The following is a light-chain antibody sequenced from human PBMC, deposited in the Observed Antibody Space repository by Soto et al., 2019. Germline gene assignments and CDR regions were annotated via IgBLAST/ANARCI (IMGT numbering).Light chain of an antibody. CDR3: GSYTTSSTLV. CDR2: DVS. Sequence: QSVLTQPASVSGSPGQSITISCTGTSSDVGAYNYVSWYQQHPGKAPKRMIYDVSNRPSGVSNRFSGSKSGNTASLTISGLQAEDEADYYCGSYTTSSTLVFGTGTKVTAL. V-gene: IGLV2-14*01. CDR1: SSDVGAYNY. J-gene: IGLJ1*01.